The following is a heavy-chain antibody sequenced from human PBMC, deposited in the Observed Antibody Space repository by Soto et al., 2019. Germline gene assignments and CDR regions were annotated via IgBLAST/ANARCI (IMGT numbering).Heavy chain of an antibody. CDR1: GFTFSNYA. J-gene: IGHJ4*02. CDR3: AKDYLDCGGDCPPFDY. CDR2: ISGSGANT. V-gene: IGHV3-23*01. Sequence: GGSLRLSCAASGFTFSNYAMTWVRQAPGRGLEWVSAISGSGANTYYADSVKGRFTISRDGSKSTVYLQMNSLRAEDTAVYYCAKDYLDCGGDCPPFDYWGQGTQVTVSS. D-gene: IGHD2-21*02.